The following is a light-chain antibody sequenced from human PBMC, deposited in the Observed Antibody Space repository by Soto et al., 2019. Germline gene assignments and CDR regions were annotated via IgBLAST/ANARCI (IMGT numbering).Light chain of an antibody. CDR3: QQYNNWPPLT. V-gene: IGKV3-15*01. Sequence: EIVMTQSPATLSVSPGGRATLSCRASHSISDTLAWYQQKPGQAPRLLIYGASTRATGIPARFSGSGSGTEFTLTISSLQSEDFAVYYCQQYNNWPPLTFGGGTKVDIK. J-gene: IGKJ4*01. CDR1: HSISDT. CDR2: GAS.